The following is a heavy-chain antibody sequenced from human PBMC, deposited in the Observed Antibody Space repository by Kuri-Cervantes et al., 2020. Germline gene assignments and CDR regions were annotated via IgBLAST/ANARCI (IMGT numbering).Heavy chain of an antibody. J-gene: IGHJ4*02. Sequence: SVKVSCKATGYTFTNYAMHWVRQAPGQRLEGMGWINVGYGNTKYSQKFQGRVTITRDTSASTAYMDLSSLRSEDTAVYYCARESSNYALDYWGQGTLVTVSS. CDR3: ARESSNYALDY. V-gene: IGHV1-3*01. D-gene: IGHD4-11*01. CDR1: GYTFTNYA. CDR2: INVGYGNT.